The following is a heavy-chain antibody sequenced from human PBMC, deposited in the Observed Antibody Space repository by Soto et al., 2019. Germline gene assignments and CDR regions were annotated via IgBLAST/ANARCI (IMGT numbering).Heavy chain of an antibody. CDR1: GYTFASHA. J-gene: IGHJ4*02. D-gene: IGHD5-18*01. Sequence: SVKVSCKASGYTFASHAMHWVRQAPGQGLEWMGGIIPIFGTANYAQKFQGRVTITADESTSTAYMELSSLRSEDTAVYYCARERGYSYGYDAAIDYWGQGTLVTVSS. CDR3: ARERGYSYGYDAAIDY. V-gene: IGHV1-69*13. CDR2: IIPIFGTA.